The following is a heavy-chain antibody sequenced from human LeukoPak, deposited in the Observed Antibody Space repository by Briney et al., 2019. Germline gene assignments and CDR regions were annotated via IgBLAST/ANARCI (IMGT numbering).Heavy chain of an antibody. Sequence: SETLSLTCTVSGGSISSYYWSWIRQPPGKGLEWIGYIYYSGSTNYNPSLKSRVTISVDTSKNQFSLKLSSVTAADTAVYYCARGPYYYGSGRTIYYYYYMDVWGKGTTVTVSS. CDR2: IYYSGST. J-gene: IGHJ6*03. CDR1: GGSISSYY. D-gene: IGHD3-10*01. CDR3: ARGPYYYGSGRTIYYYYYMDV. V-gene: IGHV4-59*01.